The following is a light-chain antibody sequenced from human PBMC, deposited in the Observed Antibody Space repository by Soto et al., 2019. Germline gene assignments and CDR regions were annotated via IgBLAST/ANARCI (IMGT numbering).Light chain of an antibody. J-gene: IGKJ2*01. CDR2: GTS. CDR3: QQSGGSLYT. CDR1: ESVSTDS. V-gene: IGKV3-20*01. Sequence: EIVLTQSPGTLSLSPGERATLSCRASESVSTDSLAWYQQRPGQPPRLLIFGTSSRAIGIPDRFSGRGSETDFTLTITRLEPEDFAVYFCQQSGGSLYTFGQGTKVDIK.